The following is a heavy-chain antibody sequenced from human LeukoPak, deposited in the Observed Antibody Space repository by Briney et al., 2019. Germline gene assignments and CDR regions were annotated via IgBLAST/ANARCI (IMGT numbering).Heavy chain of an antibody. CDR3: ARDIRGWSHSSGNWFDP. CDR1: GASVSSFY. CDR2: MYYSGTT. Sequence: PSETLSLTCTVSGASVSSFYWNWVRQPPGKGLEWIGSMYYSGTTNYDPSFKSRVTISLDTSKNEFSLKLSSVTAADTAVYYCARDIRGWSHSSGNWFDPWGQGTLVTVSS. J-gene: IGHJ5*02. V-gene: IGHV4-59*02. D-gene: IGHD6-19*01.